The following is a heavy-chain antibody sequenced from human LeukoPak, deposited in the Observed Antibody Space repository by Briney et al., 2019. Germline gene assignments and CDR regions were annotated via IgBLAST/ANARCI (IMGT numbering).Heavy chain of an antibody. J-gene: IGHJ4*02. CDR3: ARSRPNDYGDKPFDY. CDR2: MNPNSGNT. CDR1: GYTFTSYD. V-gene: IGHV1-8*03. Sequence: GASVKVSCKASGYTFTSYDINWVRQATGQGLEWMGWMNPNSGNTGYAQKFQGRGTITRNTSISTAYMELSSLRSEDTAVYYCARSRPNDYGDKPFDYWGQGTLVTVSS. D-gene: IGHD4-23*01.